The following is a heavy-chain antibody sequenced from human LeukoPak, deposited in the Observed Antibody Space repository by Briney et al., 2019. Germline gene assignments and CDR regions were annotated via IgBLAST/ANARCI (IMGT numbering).Heavy chain of an antibody. CDR2: INPSGGST. CDR3: ARFGMQLPFDY. J-gene: IGHJ4*02. V-gene: IGHV1-46*01. D-gene: IGHD1-7*01. Sequence: ASVKVSCKASGYTFISYYIHWVRQAPGQGLEWMGIINPSGGSTSYAQKFQGRVTMTRDTSTSTVSMELSSLRSEDTAVYYCARFGMQLPFDYWGQGTLVTVSS. CDR1: GYTFISYY.